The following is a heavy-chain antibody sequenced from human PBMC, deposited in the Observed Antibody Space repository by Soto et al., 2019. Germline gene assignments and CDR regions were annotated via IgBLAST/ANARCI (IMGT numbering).Heavy chain of an antibody. CDR2: INHSGST. Sequence: QVQLQQWGAGLLKPSETLSLTCAVYGGSFSGYYWSWIRQPPGKGLEWIGEINHSGSTNYNPSLKSRVTISVDTSKNQFSLKLSSVTAADTAVYYCAGPKCGAPVGYWGQGTLVTVSS. V-gene: IGHV4-34*01. D-gene: IGHD1-26*01. CDR1: GGSFSGYY. J-gene: IGHJ4*02. CDR3: AGPKCGAPVGY.